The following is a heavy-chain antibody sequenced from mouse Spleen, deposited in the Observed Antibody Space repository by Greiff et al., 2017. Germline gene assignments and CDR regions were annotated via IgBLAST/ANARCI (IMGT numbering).Heavy chain of an antibody. CDR1: GYTFTSYW. J-gene: IGHJ1*01. Sequence: EVQLQQSGTVLARPGASVKMSCKTSGYTFTSYWMHWVKQRPGQGLEWIGAIYPGNSDTSYNQKFKGKAKLTAVTSASTAYMELSSLTNEDSAVYYCTRGRALTGTYFDVWGAGTTVTVSS. CDR2: IYPGNSDT. D-gene: IGHD4-1*01. CDR3: TRGRALTGTYFDV. V-gene: IGHV1-5*01.